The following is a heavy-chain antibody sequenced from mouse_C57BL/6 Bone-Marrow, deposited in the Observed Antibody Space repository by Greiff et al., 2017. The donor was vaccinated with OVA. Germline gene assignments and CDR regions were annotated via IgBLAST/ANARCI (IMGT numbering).Heavy chain of an antibody. Sequence: EVMLVESGGGLVQSGRSLRLSCATSGFTFSDFYMEWVRQAPGKGLEWIAASRNKANDYTTEYSASVQGRFIVSRDTSQSILYLQMNALRAEDTAIYYCARTGIYYYAMDYWGQGTSVTVSS. CDR3: ARTGIYYYAMDY. CDR1: GFTFSDFY. D-gene: IGHD4-1*01. J-gene: IGHJ4*01. CDR2: SRNKANDYTT. V-gene: IGHV7-1*01.